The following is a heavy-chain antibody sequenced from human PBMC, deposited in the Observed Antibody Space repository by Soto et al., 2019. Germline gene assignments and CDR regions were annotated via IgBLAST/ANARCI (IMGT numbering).Heavy chain of an antibody. D-gene: IGHD3-22*01. Sequence: GGSLRLSCAASGFTFSSYGMHWVRQAPGKGLEWVAVISKDGSTKYDADSVKGRFTISRDNSKNTLYLQMNSLRAEDTAVYYCATETHSSGYGSYFDYWGQGTLVTVSS. CDR3: ATETHSSGYGSYFDY. CDR2: ISKDGSTK. CDR1: GFTFSSYG. V-gene: IGHV3-30*03. J-gene: IGHJ4*02.